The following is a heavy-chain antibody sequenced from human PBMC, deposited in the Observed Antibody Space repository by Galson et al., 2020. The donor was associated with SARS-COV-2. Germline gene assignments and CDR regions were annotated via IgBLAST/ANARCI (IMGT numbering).Heavy chain of an antibody. Sequence: SETLSLTCDVSGNSISSGSYSWNWIRQPPGKGLEWIGYISHSGGTYYNPSLKSRVTISGDRSKNQFSLRLSSVTAADTAVYYCARLHYGEYAPEAFDIWGPGTRVTVAS. CDR3: ARLHYGEYAPEAFDI. CDR2: ISHSGGT. CDR1: GNSISSGSYS. J-gene: IGHJ3*02. D-gene: IGHD4-17*01. V-gene: IGHV4-30-2*01.